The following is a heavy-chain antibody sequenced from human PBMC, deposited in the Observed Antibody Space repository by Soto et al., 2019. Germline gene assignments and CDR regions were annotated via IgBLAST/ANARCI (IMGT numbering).Heavy chain of an antibody. D-gene: IGHD3-22*01. J-gene: IGHJ6*02. CDR1: GFTFTSSA. Sequence: QMQLVQSGPEVKKPGTSVKVSCKASGFTFTSSAVQWVRQARGQRLEWIGWIVVGSGNTNYAQKFKERVTITREMSTSTAYMELSSLRSEDTAVYYCAESYYYDSSGLGNMDVWGQGTTVTVSS. CDR2: IVVGSGNT. CDR3: AESYYYDSSGLGNMDV. V-gene: IGHV1-58*01.